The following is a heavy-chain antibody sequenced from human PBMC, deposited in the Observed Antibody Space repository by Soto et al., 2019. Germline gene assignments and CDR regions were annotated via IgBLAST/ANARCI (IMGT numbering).Heavy chain of an antibody. D-gene: IGHD6-6*01. J-gene: IGHJ4*02. Sequence: SETLSLTCTVSGGSMTNYYWSWIRQPPGKGLEWVGYIYYSGTTTYNPSLKSRVTISVDTSTNQFSLKVNSVTAADTAVYYCARLMDGGSSSGIIPFDYWGPGTLVTVSS. CDR1: GGSMTNYY. CDR3: ARLMDGGSSSGIIPFDY. V-gene: IGHV4-59*08. CDR2: IYYSGTT.